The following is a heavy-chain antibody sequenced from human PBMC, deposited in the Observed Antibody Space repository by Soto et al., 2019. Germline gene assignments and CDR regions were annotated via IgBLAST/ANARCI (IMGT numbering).Heavy chain of an antibody. D-gene: IGHD5-12*01. CDR2: IIPILGIA. CDR3: ARDWGRDGYNYPI. CDR1: GGTFSSYT. J-gene: IGHJ3*02. V-gene: IGHV1-69*08. Sequence: QVQLVQSGAEVKKPGSSVKVSCKASGGTFSSYTISWVRQAPGQGLEWMGRIIPILGIANYAQKFQGRVTIAADKSTSTAYMELSRLRSEDTAVYYCARDWGRDGYNYPIWGQGTMVTVSS.